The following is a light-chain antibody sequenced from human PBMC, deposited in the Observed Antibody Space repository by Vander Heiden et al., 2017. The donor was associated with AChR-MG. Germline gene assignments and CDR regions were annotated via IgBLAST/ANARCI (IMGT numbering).Light chain of an antibody. Sequence: QSAPTQPPSAYGSPGQSVTISCTGTSSDVGGYDSVSWYQQRPGNAHELLIFEVTKRPSEVPDRFSDSKSANTAFLNVSGLQAADEAIYYCSSYAGANTLVFGGGTKLTVL. J-gene: IGLJ2*01. CDR1: SSDVGGYDS. CDR2: EVT. V-gene: IGLV2-8*01. CDR3: SSYAGANTLV.